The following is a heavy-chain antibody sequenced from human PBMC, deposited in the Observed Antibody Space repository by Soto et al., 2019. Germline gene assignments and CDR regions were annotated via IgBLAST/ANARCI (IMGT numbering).Heavy chain of an antibody. CDR2: ISISSYI. CDR1: GFTFNSYS. V-gene: IGHV3-21*01. CDR3: ARDPTERTHYYYYGMDV. Sequence: PGGSLRLSCAASGFTFNSYSMNWVRQAPGKGLECVSSISISSYIYYADSVKGRFTISRDNAKISLYLQMNSLRAEDTAVYYCARDPTERTHYYYYGMDVWGQGTTVTVSS. J-gene: IGHJ6*02.